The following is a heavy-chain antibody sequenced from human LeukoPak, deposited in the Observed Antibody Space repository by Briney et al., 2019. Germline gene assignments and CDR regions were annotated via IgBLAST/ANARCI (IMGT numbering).Heavy chain of an antibody. CDR2: IYYSGST. V-gene: IGHV4-39*01. Sequence: PSETLSLTCTVSGGSISSSSYYWGWIRQPPGKGLEWIGSIYYSGSTYYNPSLKSRVTISVDTSKNQFSLKPSSVTAADTAVYYCARLAQGGDWFDPWGQGTLVTVSS. CDR3: ARLAQGGDWFDP. J-gene: IGHJ5*02. CDR1: GGSISSSSYY. D-gene: IGHD3-16*01.